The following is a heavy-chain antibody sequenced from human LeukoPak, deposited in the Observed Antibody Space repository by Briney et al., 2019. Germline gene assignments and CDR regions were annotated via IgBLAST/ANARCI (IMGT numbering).Heavy chain of an antibody. CDR3: VRSGDFWSGYYGY. D-gene: IGHD3-3*01. J-gene: IGHJ4*02. CDR2: IYTSGGT. CDR1: GRSISSNSYY. Sequence: PSETLSLICTVSGRSISSNSYYWSWIRQPAGEGLEWIGRIYTSGGTNYNPSLKSRVTISVDTSKNQFSLKLSSVTAADTAVYYCVRSGDFWSGYYGYWGQGTLVTVSS. V-gene: IGHV4-61*02.